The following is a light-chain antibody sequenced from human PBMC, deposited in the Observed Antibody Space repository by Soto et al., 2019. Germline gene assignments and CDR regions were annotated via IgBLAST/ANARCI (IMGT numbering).Light chain of an antibody. CDR1: QTISTW. V-gene: IGKV1-5*01. Sequence: DIQMTQSTSTLSASVGYRITITCRASQTISTWLAWYQQKPGKAPELLIYDASTLESGVPSRFSGSGSGTDFTLTISSLQPEDFATYYCQQTNTFPLTFGGGTKVDIK. J-gene: IGKJ4*01. CDR2: DAS. CDR3: QQTNTFPLT.